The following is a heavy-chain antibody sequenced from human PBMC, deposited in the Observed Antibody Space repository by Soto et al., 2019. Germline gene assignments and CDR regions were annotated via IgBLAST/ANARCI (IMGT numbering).Heavy chain of an antibody. V-gene: IGHV3-23*01. CDR3: VKVARNSITAGGA. D-gene: IGHD2-8*02. Sequence: EVQLLESGGGMIQPGGSLRLSCVVSGFAFSYYAMSWVRQAPGKGLEWVSSISSNGDTTYYADCVKGRCTISRDNSKNILYLQMNSLRVEDTAMYSCVKVARNSITAGGAWGQGTLVTVAS. CDR2: ISSNGDTT. J-gene: IGHJ5*02. CDR1: GFAFSYYA.